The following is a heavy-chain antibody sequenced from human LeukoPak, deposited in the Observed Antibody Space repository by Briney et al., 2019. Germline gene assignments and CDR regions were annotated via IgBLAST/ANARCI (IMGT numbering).Heavy chain of an antibody. CDR2: IYYSGGT. Sequence: SETLSPTCTVSGGSISSYYWSWIRQPPGKGLEWIGYIYYSGGTNYNPSLKSRVTISVDTSKNQFSLKLSSVTAADTAVYYCARVREATIAPFFDYWGQGILVTVSS. CDR3: ARVREATIAPFFDY. J-gene: IGHJ4*02. V-gene: IGHV4-59*01. D-gene: IGHD6-13*01. CDR1: GGSISSYY.